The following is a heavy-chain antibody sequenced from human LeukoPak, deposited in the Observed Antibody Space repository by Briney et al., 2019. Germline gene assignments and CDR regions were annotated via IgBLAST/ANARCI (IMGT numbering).Heavy chain of an antibody. CDR3: ARGGRTTAELIDY. D-gene: IGHD4-17*01. V-gene: IGHV3-21*01. J-gene: IGHJ4*02. Sequence: RGSLRLSCAASGFTFSNCSMNWVCQAPRKGLEWVSSISSSSSFIYYADSVKGRFTISRDNAKNSLFLQMNSLRAEDTAVYYCARGGRTTAELIDYWGQGPLLPVSS. CDR1: GFTFSNCS. CDR2: ISSSSSFI.